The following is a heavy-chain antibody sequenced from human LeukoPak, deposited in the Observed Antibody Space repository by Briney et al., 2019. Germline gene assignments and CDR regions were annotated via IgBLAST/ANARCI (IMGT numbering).Heavy chain of an antibody. CDR2: IRSKAYGGTT. D-gene: IGHD2-15*01. Sequence: GGSLRLSCTASGFTFGDHAMSWVRQAPGKGLEWVGFIRSKAYGGTTEYAASVKGRFIISRDDSKSIAYLQMNSLKTEDTAVYYCTTRYCSGGSCSDPWGQGTLVTVSS. V-gene: IGHV3-49*04. CDR1: GFTFGDHA. CDR3: TTRYCSGGSCSDP. J-gene: IGHJ5*02.